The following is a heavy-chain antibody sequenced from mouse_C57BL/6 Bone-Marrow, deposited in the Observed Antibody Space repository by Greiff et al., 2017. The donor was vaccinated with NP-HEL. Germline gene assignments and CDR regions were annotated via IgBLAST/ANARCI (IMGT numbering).Heavy chain of an antibody. D-gene: IGHD2-1*01. V-gene: IGHV5-2*01. CDR3: ARRGLYGNYPYYFDY. CDR2: INSDGGRT. J-gene: IGHJ2*01. Sequence: EVMLVESGGGLVQPGESLKLSCESNEYEFPSHDMSWVRKTPEKRLELVAAINSDGGRTYYPDTLERRFIISRDNTNKTLYLQRSSLRSEYTALYYCARRGLYGNYPYYFDYWGQGTTLTVSS. CDR1: EYEFPSHD.